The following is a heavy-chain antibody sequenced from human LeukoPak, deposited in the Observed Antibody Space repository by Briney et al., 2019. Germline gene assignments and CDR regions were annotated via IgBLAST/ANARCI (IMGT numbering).Heavy chain of an antibody. CDR2: ISYDGSNK. CDR1: GFTFSSYA. CDR3: ARDLRGAVAGFLFDY. J-gene: IGHJ4*02. Sequence: GGSLRLSCAASGFTFSSYAMHWVRQAPGKGLEWVAVISYDGSNKYYADSVKGRFTISRDNSKNTLYLQMNSLRAEDTAVYYCARDLRGAVAGFLFDYWGQGTPVTVSS. D-gene: IGHD6-19*01. V-gene: IGHV3-30-3*01.